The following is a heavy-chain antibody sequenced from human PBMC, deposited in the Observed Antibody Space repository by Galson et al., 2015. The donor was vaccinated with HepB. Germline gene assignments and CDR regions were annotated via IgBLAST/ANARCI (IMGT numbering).Heavy chain of an antibody. J-gene: IGHJ4*02. CDR3: ARLGPHYYDYNGYFVFDY. V-gene: IGHV1-18*01. CDR2: IGGHNGYT. D-gene: IGHD3-16*01. CDR1: GSTFTTYG. Sequence: SVKVSCKASGSTFTTYGLSWVRQAPGQGPEWIGWIGGHNGYTNCAQSLQDRVTMTTDTSTITAYMELRSMRSDDTAVYYCARLGPHYYDYNGYFVFDYWGQGTLFTVSS.